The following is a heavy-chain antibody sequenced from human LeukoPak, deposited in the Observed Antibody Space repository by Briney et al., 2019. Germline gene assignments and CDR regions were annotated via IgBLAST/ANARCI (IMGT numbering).Heavy chain of an antibody. D-gene: IGHD2-15*01. CDR2: ITGTGGK. CDR3: AKDYCRDGNCPFPFLDS. J-gene: IGHJ4*02. CDR1: GFTLTNHG. V-gene: IGHV3-23*01. Sequence: GGSLRLSCAVSGFTLTNHGVSWVRQAPGKGLEWVSIITGTGGKYYGDSVKGRFVLSRDNSKNTVYMQMSSLRAEDTATYYCAKDYCRDGNCPFPFLDSWGQGAQVTVSS.